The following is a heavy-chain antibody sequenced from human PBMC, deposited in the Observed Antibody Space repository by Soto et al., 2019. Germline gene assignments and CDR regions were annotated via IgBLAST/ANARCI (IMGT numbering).Heavy chain of an antibody. CDR1: GFNFSSYS. CDR2: ISSSSSTI. D-gene: IGHD3-3*01. Sequence: PGGSLXLSCAASGFNFSSYSMNWVRQAPGKGLEWVSYISSSSSTIYYADSVKGRFTISRDNAKNSLYLQMNSLRAEDTAVYYCARTDFWSGYPRVGDYYGMDVWGQGTTVTVSS. CDR3: ARTDFWSGYPRVGDYYGMDV. V-gene: IGHV3-48*01. J-gene: IGHJ6*02.